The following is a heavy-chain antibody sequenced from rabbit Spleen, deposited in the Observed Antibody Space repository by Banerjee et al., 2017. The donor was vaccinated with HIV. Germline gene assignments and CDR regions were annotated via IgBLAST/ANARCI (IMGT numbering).Heavy chain of an antibody. J-gene: IGHJ6*01. CDR2: IDAGSGSA. CDR1: GFSFSNNYY. D-gene: IGHD6-1*01. Sequence: QSLEESGGGLVQPEGSLTLTCTASGFSFSNNYYMCWVRQAPGKGLEWIACIDAGSGSAYYASWAKCRFTIYKTSSTTVTLQMTSLTAADTATYFCARGVSSFSSYGMYLWGPGTLVTVS. V-gene: IGHV1S40*01. CDR3: ARGVSSFSSYGMYL.